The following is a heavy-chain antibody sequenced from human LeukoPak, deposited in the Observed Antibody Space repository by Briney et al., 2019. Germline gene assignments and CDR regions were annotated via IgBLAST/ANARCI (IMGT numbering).Heavy chain of an antibody. CDR2: INPNSGGT. D-gene: IGHD2-15*01. J-gene: IGHJ4*02. CDR3: ARSLHGYCSGGSCYSDLGY. CDR1: GYTFTGYY. Sequence: ASVKVSCKASGYTFTGYYMHWVRQAPGQGLEWMGRINPNSGGTNYAQKFQGRVTMTRDTSISTAYMELSRLRSDDTAVYYCARSLHGYCSGGSCYSDLGYWGQGTLVTVSS. V-gene: IGHV1-2*06.